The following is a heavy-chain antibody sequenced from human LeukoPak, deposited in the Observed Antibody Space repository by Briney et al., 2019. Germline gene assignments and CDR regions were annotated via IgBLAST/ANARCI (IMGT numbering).Heavy chain of an antibody. CDR3: ASNRYSGSHFDY. J-gene: IGHJ4*02. Sequence: GGSLRLSCVASGFTFSGYSMNWVRQAPGKGLEWLSYISTSSTTIYYADSVKGRFTIPRDNAKNSLYLQMNSLRDEDTGVYYCASNRYSGSHFDYWGQGTLVTVSS. D-gene: IGHD1-26*01. CDR1: GFTFSGYS. V-gene: IGHV3-48*02. CDR2: ISTSSTTI.